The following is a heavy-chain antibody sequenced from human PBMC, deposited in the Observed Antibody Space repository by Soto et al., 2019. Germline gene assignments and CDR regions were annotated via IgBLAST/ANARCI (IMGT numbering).Heavy chain of an antibody. CDR3: ARLKYTGRVDYFDY. CDR2: IYSGGST. V-gene: IGHV3-66*01. Sequence: EVQLVESGGGLVQPGGSLRLSCAASGFTVSSNFMSWVRQAPGKGLEWVSVIYSGGSTYYPDSVKGRFTISRDNSKNTLHREMNSLRAEDTVVYYCARLKYTGRVDYFDYWGQGTLVSVSS. J-gene: IGHJ4*02. CDR1: GFTVSSNF. D-gene: IGHD2-2*02.